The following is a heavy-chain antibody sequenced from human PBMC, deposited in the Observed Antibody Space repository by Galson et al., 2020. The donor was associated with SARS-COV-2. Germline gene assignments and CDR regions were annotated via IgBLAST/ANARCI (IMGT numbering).Heavy chain of an antibody. V-gene: IGHV4-39*01. J-gene: IGHJ4*02. D-gene: IGHD2-8*02. Sequence: SETLSLTCTVSGGSISSTRYYWGWIRQPPGKGLEWIGSVHYSGATYSNPSLKSRVTISVDTSKNQFSLKLRSVTAADTAIYYCASLPGLVAPIDYWGQGTLVTVSS. CDR1: GGSISSTRYY. CDR3: ASLPGLVAPIDY. CDR2: VHYSGAT.